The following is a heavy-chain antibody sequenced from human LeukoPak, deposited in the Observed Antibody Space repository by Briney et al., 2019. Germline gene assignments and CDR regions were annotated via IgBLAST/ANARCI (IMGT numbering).Heavy chain of an antibody. Sequence: PSETLSLTCTVSGGSISSHYWSWIRQPPGKGLEWIGYIYYSGSTNYNPSLKSRVTISVDTSKNQFSLKLSSVTAADTAVYYCASRSYYDSRGYDDYYYYYMDVWGKGTTVTVSS. V-gene: IGHV4-59*11. CDR3: ASRSYYDSRGYDDYYYYYMDV. CDR2: IYYSGST. D-gene: IGHD3-22*01. CDR1: GGSISSHY. J-gene: IGHJ6*03.